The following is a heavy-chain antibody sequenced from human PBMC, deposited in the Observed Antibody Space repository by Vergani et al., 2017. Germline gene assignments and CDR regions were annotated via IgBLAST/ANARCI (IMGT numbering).Heavy chain of an antibody. CDR1: GFTFSSYA. CDR3: ARDTFGGVIVMDNWFDP. D-gene: IGHD3-16*02. V-gene: IGHV3-23*01. Sequence: EVQLLESGGGLVQPGGSLRLSCAASGFTFSSYAMSWVRQAPGKGLEWVSAISGSGGSTYYADSVKGRFTISRDNSKNTLYLQMNSLRAEDTAVYYCARDTFGGVIVMDNWFDPWGQGTLVTVSS. J-gene: IGHJ5*02. CDR2: ISGSGGST.